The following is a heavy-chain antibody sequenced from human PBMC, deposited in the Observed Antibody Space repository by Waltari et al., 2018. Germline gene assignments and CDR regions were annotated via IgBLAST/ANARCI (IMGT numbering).Heavy chain of an antibody. CDR2: ISSSSSYK. V-gene: IGHV3-21*02. CDR3: ARSLVYDTSGDEAFDI. J-gene: IGHJ3*02. Sequence: EVQLVESGGGLVKPGGSLRLSCAASGFTFSDYSMNWVRLAPGKGLEWVSLISSSSSYKYYADSVKGRFTISRDNAQNSLYLQMNSLRAEDTAVYYCARSLVYDTSGDEAFDIWGQGTMVTVSS. D-gene: IGHD3-22*01. CDR1: GFTFSDYS.